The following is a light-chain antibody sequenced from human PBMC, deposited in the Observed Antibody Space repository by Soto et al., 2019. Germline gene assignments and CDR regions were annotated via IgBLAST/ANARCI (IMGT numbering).Light chain of an antibody. CDR2: GAS. CDR3: QQQNNWPRYT. CDR1: QVVASI. J-gene: IGKJ1*01. Sequence: EIQVPQPPATNHGSPGERAPLSCQDSQVVASILAWYQQKPGQPPMPLTHGASARATGSPAKCSGSGAGTEVTPTISSRQSEDVAVYYCQQQNNWPRYTCGQGTKVDIK. V-gene: IGKV3-15*01.